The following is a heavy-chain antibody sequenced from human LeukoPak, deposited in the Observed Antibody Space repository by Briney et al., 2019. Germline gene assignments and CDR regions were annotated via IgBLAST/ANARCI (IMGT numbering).Heavy chain of an antibody. CDR2: ISSSSSYI. J-gene: IGHJ3*02. Sequence: GGSLRLSCAASGFTFSGYSMNWVRQAPGKGLEWVSSISSSSSYIYYADSVKGRFTISRDNAKNSLYLQMNSLRAEDTAVYYCARAQGLAVAGPAFDIWGQGTMVTVSS. CDR1: GFTFSGYS. D-gene: IGHD6-19*01. CDR3: ARAQGLAVAGPAFDI. V-gene: IGHV3-21*01.